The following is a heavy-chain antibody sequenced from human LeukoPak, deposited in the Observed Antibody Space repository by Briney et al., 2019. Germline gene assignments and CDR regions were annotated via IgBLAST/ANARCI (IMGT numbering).Heavy chain of an antibody. V-gene: IGHV3-53*05. CDR3: AKVPGTRTKSYYFDY. Sequence: PGGSLRLSCAASGFTFSDFNMNWVRQSSGKGLEWVSVIYGGGDTNYADSVKGRFIISRDNAKNSLYLQMNSLRAEDTALYYCAKVPGTRTKSYYFDYWGQGTLVTVSS. J-gene: IGHJ4*02. CDR2: IYGGGDT. CDR1: GFTFSDFN. D-gene: IGHD3-10*01.